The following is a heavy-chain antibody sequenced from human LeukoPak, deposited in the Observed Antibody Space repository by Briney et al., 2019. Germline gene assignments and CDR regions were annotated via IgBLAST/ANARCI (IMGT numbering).Heavy chain of an antibody. CDR1: GGSIARSGYY. Sequence: SETLSLTCTVSGGSIARSGYYWSWVRQPPGKGLEWIATIYYSGTTYYNAPLKSRVTISVDTSKNQFSLKLSSVTAADTAVYYCARLYDPVIPDAFDIWGQGTMVTVSS. CDR2: IYYSGTT. J-gene: IGHJ3*02. D-gene: IGHD2-21*01. V-gene: IGHV4-39*01. CDR3: ARLYDPVIPDAFDI.